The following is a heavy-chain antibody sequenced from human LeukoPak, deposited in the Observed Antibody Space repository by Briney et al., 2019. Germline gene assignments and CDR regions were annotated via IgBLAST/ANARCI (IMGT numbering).Heavy chain of an antibody. V-gene: IGHV4-59*01. J-gene: IGHJ4*02. CDR1: GVSISSYY. CDR3: ARWRSGSCSD. CDR2: IYYSGST. D-gene: IGHD2-15*01. Sequence: SETLSLTCTVSGVSISSYYWSWIRQPPGKGLEWIGYIYYSGSTNYNPPLKSRVTISVDTSKNQFSLKLSSVTAADTAVYYCARWRSGSCSDWGQGTLVTVSS.